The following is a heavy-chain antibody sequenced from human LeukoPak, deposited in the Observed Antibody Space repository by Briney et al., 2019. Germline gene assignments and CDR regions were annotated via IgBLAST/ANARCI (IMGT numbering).Heavy chain of an antibody. V-gene: IGHV4-59*08. CDR3: ARLVFSSWYHEVLLGRDY. CDR2: FYFIGSI. J-gene: IGHJ4*02. CDR1: GGSISSYY. Sequence: PSETLSLTCTVSGGSISSYYWSWIRQPPAKGREWIGYFYFIGSINSNPSLKSRVTISVDTSKNQISLKLSSVTAADTAVYYCARLVFSSWYHEVLLGRDYWGQGTLVAVSS. D-gene: IGHD6-13*01.